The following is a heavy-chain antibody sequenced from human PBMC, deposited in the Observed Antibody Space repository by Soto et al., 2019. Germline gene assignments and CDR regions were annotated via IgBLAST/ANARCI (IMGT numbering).Heavy chain of an antibody. CDR2: IYYSGST. CDR3: ARAGDPYSSSWYVDH. CDR1: GGSISSYY. D-gene: IGHD6-13*01. Sequence: PSETLSLTCTVSGGSISSYYWSWIRQPPGKGLEWIGYIYYSGSTNYNPSLKSRVTISVDTSKNQFSLKLSSVTAADTAVYYCARAGDPYSSSWYVDHWGQGTLVTVSS. V-gene: IGHV4-59*01. J-gene: IGHJ4*02.